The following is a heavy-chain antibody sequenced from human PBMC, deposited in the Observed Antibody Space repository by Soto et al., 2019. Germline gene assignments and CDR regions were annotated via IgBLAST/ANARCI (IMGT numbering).Heavy chain of an antibody. Sequence: EVQLLEAGGDLIQPGGSLRLSCAASGFTFSSYTMTWVRQAPGKGLEWVSAINGGGGSTYYADSVKGRFAISRDNSKDTLYLQMNRLRAEDTAVYYCAKDKVCSGGSCYYDYWGQGTLVTVSS. CDR3: AKDKVCSGGSCYYDY. V-gene: IGHV3-23*01. J-gene: IGHJ4*02. CDR2: INGGGGST. D-gene: IGHD2-15*01. CDR1: GFTFSSYT.